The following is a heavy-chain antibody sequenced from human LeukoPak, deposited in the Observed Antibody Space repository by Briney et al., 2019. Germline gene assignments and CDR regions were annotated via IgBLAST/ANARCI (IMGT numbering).Heavy chain of an antibody. CDR1: GGSISSYY. CDR3: AREGSGYYDILTGYYSRGDFDY. J-gene: IGHJ4*02. Sequence: SETLSLTCTVSGGSISSYYWSWIRQPPGKGLEWIGYIYYSGSTNYNPSLKSRVTISVDTSKNQFSLKLSSVTAADTAVYYCAREGSGYYDILTGYYSRGDFDYWGQGTLVTVSS. CDR2: IYYSGST. V-gene: IGHV4-59*01. D-gene: IGHD3-9*01.